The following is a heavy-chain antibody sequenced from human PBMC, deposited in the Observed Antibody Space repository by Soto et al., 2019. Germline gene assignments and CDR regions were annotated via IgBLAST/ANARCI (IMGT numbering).Heavy chain of an antibody. CDR3: ARDHQRYEEITFGGVIVPHSYSMDV. CDR1: GYTFTSYA. D-gene: IGHD3-16*02. Sequence: ASVKVSCKASGYTFTSYAMHWVRQAPGQRLEWMGWINAGNGNTKYSQKFQGRVTITRDTSASTAYMELSSLRSEDTAVYYCARDHQRYEEITFGGVIVPHSYSMDVWGKRTTVTLSS. CDR2: INAGNGNT. V-gene: IGHV1-3*01. J-gene: IGHJ6*03.